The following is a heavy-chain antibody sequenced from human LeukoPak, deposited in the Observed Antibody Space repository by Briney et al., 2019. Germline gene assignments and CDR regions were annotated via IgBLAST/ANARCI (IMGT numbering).Heavy chain of an antibody. D-gene: IGHD5-18*01. CDR2: ISWNSGEI. CDR3: AKVYGYAYGYFDY. Sequence: GGSLRHSCAASGFTFDDYAMHWVRQVPGKGLEWVSGISWNSGEIGYADSVKGRFTVSRDNAKSSLYLQMKSLRAEDTALYFCAKVYGYAYGYFDYWGQGTLVTVSS. J-gene: IGHJ4*02. CDR1: GFTFDDYA. V-gene: IGHV3-9*01.